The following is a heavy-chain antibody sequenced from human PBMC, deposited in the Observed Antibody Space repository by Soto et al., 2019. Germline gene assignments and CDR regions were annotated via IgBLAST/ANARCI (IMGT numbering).Heavy chain of an antibody. CDR2: IYWDDDK. J-gene: IGHJ4*02. CDR1: GFSRTTSGVG. Sequence: QITLKESGPTLVRPTQTLTLTCTFSGFSRTTSGVGVGWISQPPVKALEWLAAIYWDDDKRYSSSLKGRLTITKDTSIYQVVLTMTNMDPVDTATYYCEHHPYYGLGSYSFDYWGQGTLVTVSS. D-gene: IGHD3-10*01. CDR3: EHHPYYGLGSYSFDY. V-gene: IGHV2-5*02.